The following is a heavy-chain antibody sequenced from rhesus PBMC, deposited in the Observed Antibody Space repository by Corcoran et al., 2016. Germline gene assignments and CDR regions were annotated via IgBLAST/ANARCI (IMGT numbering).Heavy chain of an antibody. CDR3: ARRPWGWNNVH. CDR1: GGSISSSY. J-gene: IGHJ3*01. V-gene: IGHV4S11*01. CDR2: IDSSGST. D-gene: IGHD1-20*01. Sequence: QVQLQESGPGLVKPSETLSLTCAVSGGSISSSYWSWIRHAPGKGLEWIGRIDSSGSTYYNPSLKSRVTLSVDTSKNPFSLTLSSGTAADTAVYYCARRPWGWNNVHWGQGLRVTVSS.